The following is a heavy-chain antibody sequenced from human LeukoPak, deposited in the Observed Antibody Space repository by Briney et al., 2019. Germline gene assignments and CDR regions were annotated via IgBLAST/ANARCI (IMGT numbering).Heavy chain of an antibody. CDR3: AKPGRGTNYGMDV. CDR1: GFTFSSYA. CDR2: ISGSGGST. D-gene: IGHD3-16*01. V-gene: IGHV3-23*01. J-gene: IGHJ6*02. Sequence: GGPLRLSCAASGFTFSSYAMSWVRQAPGKGLEWVSAISGSGGSTYYADSVKGRFTISRDNSKNTPYLQMNSLRAEDTAVYYCAKPGRGTNYGMDVWGQGTTVTVSS.